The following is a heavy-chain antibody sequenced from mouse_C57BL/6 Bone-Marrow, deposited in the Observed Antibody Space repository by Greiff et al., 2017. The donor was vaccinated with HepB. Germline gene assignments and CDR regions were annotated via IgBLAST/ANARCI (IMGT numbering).Heavy chain of an antibody. CDR2: IYPGSGST. Sequence: QVHVKQSGAELVKPGASVKMSCKASGYTFTSYWITWVKQRPGQGLEWIGDIYPGSGSTNYNEKFKSKATLTVDTSSSTAYMQLSSLTSEDSAVYYCARFGDGYLFAYWGQGTLVTVSA. CDR3: ARFGDGYLFAY. CDR1: GYTFTSYW. V-gene: IGHV1-55*01. J-gene: IGHJ3*01. D-gene: IGHD2-3*01.